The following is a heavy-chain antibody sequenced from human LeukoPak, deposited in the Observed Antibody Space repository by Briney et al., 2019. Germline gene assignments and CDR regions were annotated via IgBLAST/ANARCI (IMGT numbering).Heavy chain of an antibody. CDR1: GFTFSSYA. D-gene: IGHD5-12*01. CDR3: AASDLVVT. J-gene: IGHJ4*02. CDR2: ISYDGSNK. V-gene: IGHV3-30*07. Sequence: GGSLRLSCAASGFTFSSYAMHWVRQAPGKGLEWVAVISYDGSNKYYADSVKGRFTISRDNAKNTLYLQMNSLRAEDTAVYYCAASDLVVTWGQGTLVTVSS.